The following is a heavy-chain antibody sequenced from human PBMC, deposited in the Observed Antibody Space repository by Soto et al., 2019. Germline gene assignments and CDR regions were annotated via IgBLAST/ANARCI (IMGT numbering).Heavy chain of an antibody. J-gene: IGHJ4*02. CDR1: GYRLTNND. Sequence: ASVKVACNGSGYRLTNNDVSWVLQATGQVLDWRGWMNPGSCDTGHAKKFQGRVTMTRDISIATAYMELSSLRSDDTAIYYCARESVLVAFKYYDSWGQGALVTVSS. CDR2: MNPGSCDT. V-gene: IGHV1-8*01. CDR3: ARESVLVAFKYYDS. D-gene: IGHD2-21*01.